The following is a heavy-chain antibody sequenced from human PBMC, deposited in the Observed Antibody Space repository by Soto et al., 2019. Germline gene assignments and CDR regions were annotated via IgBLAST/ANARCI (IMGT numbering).Heavy chain of an antibody. CDR1: SRESCI. CDR3: ARPDTAMVYAFAT. V-gene: IGHV4-30-2*01. CDR2: IYHSGST. J-gene: IGHJ3*02. Sequence: SRESCILCWIRQPPGKGLEWIGYIYHSGSTYYNPSLKSRVTISVDRSKNQFSLKLSSVTAADTAVFFCARPDTAMVYAFATRGQAA. D-gene: IGHD5-18*01.